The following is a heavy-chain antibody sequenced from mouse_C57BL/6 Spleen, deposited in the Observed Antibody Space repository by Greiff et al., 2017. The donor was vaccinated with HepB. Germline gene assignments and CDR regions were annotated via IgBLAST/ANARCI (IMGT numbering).Heavy chain of an antibody. CDR3: AIIYYGNYPTDYFDY. D-gene: IGHD2-1*01. CDR2: FHPYNDDT. Sequence: VQLQQSGAELVKPGASVKMSCKASGYTFTTYPIEWMKQNHGKSLEWIGNFHPYNDDTKYNEKFKGKATLTVEKSSSTVYLELSRLTSDDSAVYYCAIIYYGNYPTDYFDYWGQGTTLTVSS. CDR1: GYTFTTYP. J-gene: IGHJ2*01. V-gene: IGHV1-47*01.